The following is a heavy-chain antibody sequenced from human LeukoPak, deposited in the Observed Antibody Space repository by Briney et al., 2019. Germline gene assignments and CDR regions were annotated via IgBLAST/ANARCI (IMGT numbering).Heavy chain of an antibody. Sequence: PGGSLSFSCEASGLTVSGNYMGWVRQAPGKGRGGVSVIISGGSTYYADSVKGRFTISRDNSKNTLYLQMNSLRAEDTAVYYCARDSGNTYYYDSSGYWNYWGQGTLVTVSS. CDR3: ARDSGNTYYYDSSGYWNY. D-gene: IGHD3-22*01. CDR1: GLTVSGNY. J-gene: IGHJ4*02. V-gene: IGHV3-66*01. CDR2: IISGGST.